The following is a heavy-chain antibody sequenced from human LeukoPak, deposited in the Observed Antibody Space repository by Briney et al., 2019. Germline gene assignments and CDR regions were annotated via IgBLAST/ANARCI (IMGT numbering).Heavy chain of an antibody. V-gene: IGHV4-61*01. CDR2: IYYSGST. J-gene: IGHJ3*02. CDR1: GGSVSSGSYY. CDR3: ARVEHNAFDI. D-gene: IGHD1-26*01. Sequence: SETLSLTCSVSGGSVSSGSYYWSWIRQPPGKGLEWIGCIYYSGSTNYNPSLKSRVTISVDTSKNQFSLKLSSATAADTALYYCARVEHNAFDIWGQGTMVTVSS.